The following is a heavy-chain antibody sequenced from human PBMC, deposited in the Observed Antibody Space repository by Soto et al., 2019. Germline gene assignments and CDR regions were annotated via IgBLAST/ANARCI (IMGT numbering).Heavy chain of an antibody. CDR1: GYTFTDYG. CDR2: ISAYTGNT. V-gene: IGHV1-18*01. CDR3: ARGPEGGSTAYFDY. D-gene: IGHD1-26*01. J-gene: IGHJ4*02. Sequence: ASVKGSCKASGYTFTDYGITWLRQAPGQGLEWMGWISAYTGNTNYAQKVQGRVTMSTETSTSTAYLELRSLRSDDTAVYYCARGPEGGSTAYFDYGGQETLVTFPS.